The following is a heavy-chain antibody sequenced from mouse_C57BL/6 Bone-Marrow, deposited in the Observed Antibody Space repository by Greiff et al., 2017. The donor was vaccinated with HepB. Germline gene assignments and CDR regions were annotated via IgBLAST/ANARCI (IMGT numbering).Heavy chain of an antibody. CDR3: ARDPSGYYAMDY. Sequence: QVQLQQPGAELVRPGSSVKLSCKASGYTFTSYWMHWVKQRPIQGLEWIGNIDPSDSETHYNQKFKDKATLTVDKSSSTAYMQLSSLTSEASAVYYCARDPSGYYAMDYWGQGTSVTVSS. J-gene: IGHJ4*01. V-gene: IGHV1-52*01. CDR2: IDPSDSET. CDR1: GYTFTSYW.